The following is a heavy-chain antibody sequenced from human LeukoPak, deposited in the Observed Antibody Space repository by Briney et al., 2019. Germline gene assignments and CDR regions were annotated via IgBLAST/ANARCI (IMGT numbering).Heavy chain of an antibody. D-gene: IGHD5-18*01. V-gene: IGHV4-59*01. Sequence: SETLSLTCTVSGGSISSYYWSWIRQPPGKGLDWIGYTHYTGSTSVNPSLKSRVTISVDTSKNQFSLKVSSVTAADTAVYYCARDGDTAMILFAFDMWGQGTMVTVSS. CDR2: THYTGST. CDR3: ARDGDTAMILFAFDM. J-gene: IGHJ3*02. CDR1: GGSISSYY.